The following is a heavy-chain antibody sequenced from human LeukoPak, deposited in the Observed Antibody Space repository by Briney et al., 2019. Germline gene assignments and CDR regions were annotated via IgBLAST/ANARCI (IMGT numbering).Heavy chain of an antibody. V-gene: IGHV3-11*03. D-gene: IGHD3-10*01. CDR1: GFTVFNNY. CDR3: ARIGGFGELS. CDR2: ISSSSSYT. J-gene: IGHJ5*02. Sequence: GGSLRLSCAGSGFTVFNNYMSWVRQAPGKGLEWVSYISSSSSYTNYADSVKGRFTISRDNAKNSLYLQMNSLRAEDTAVYYCARIGGFGELSWGQGTLVTVSS.